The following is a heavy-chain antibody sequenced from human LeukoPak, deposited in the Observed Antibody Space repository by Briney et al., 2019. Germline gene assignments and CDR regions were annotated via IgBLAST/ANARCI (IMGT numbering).Heavy chain of an antibody. V-gene: IGHV3-53*01. CDR2: IYSGGST. J-gene: IGHJ3*02. CDR1: GFTVSSNY. Sequence: GGSLRLSCAASGFTVSSNYMSWVRQAPGKGLEWVSVIYSGGSTYYADSVKGRFTISRDNSKNTLYLQMNSLRAEDTAVYYCARVRRWADLDAFDIWGQGTMVTVSS. CDR3: ARVRRWADLDAFDI. D-gene: IGHD4-23*01.